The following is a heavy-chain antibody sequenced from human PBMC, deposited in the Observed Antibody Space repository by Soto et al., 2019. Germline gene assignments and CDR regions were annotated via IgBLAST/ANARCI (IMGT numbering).Heavy chain of an antibody. J-gene: IGHJ4*02. CDR3: ARIPYDNSGTIFDY. D-gene: IGHD3-22*01. Sequence: GGSLRLSCAVSGITVSSYYMSWVRQAAGKGLEWVSVIYTGTITYYADSVKGRFTIYRDNSKNTLNLEMNSLRVEDTAVYYCARIPYDNSGTIFDYWGQGTLVTVSS. V-gene: IGHV3-53*01. CDR2: IYTGTIT. CDR1: GITVSSYY.